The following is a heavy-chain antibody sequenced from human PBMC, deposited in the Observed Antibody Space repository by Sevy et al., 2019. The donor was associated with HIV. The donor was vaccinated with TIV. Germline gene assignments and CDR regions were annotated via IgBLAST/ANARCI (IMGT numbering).Heavy chain of an antibody. V-gene: IGHV3-15*01. CDR2: IKSKADGGTT. CDR3: TTDSKKRRLSALLDY. Sequence: GGSLRLSCAASGFTFSNAWMSWVRQAPGKGLEWVGRIKSKADGGTTDYAGPVKGRFTISRDDSKNTLYLKMNSLKTDDTAIYYCTTDSKKRRLSALLDYWGQGTLVTVSS. J-gene: IGHJ4*02. CDR1: GFTFSNAW.